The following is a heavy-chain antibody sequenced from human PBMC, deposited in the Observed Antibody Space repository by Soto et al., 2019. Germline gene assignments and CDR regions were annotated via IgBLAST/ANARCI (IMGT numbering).Heavy chain of an antibody. CDR1: GFTFSSYS. CDR3: ARDGPHYDFWRGQSFWFDY. V-gene: IGHV3-48*02. CDR2: ISSSSSTI. J-gene: IGHJ4*02. Sequence: GGSLRLSCAASGFTFSSYSMNWVRQAPGKGLEWVSYISSSSSTIYYADSVKGRFTISRDNAKNSLYLQMNSLRDEDTAVYYCARDGPHYDFWRGQSFWFDYWGQGTLVTVSS. D-gene: IGHD3-3*01.